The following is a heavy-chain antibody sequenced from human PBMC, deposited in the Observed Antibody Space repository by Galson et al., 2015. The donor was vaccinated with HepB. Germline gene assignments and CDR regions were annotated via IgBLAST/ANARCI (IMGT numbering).Heavy chain of an antibody. J-gene: IGHJ4*02. V-gene: IGHV2-5*02. CDR2: IYWDDDK. CDR3: AHRNLVTFDD. CDR1: GFSLSTSGVG. Sequence: PALVKPTQPRTLTCSFSGFSLSTSGVGVGWTRQPQGEALEWLALIYWDDDKRYSPSLKSRLTITKDTSKNQVVLTMTNMDPVDTATYYCAHRNLVTFDDWGQGTLVTVSS. D-gene: IGHD2-21*02.